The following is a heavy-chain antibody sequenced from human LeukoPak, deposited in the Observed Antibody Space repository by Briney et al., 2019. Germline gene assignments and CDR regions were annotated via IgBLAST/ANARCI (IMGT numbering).Heavy chain of an antibody. CDR3: ARDGLLAYCGGDCSGTFDI. D-gene: IGHD2-21*01. CDR1: KFSFSAYW. CDR2: ISWNSGSM. J-gene: IGHJ3*02. V-gene: IGHV3-9*01. Sequence: GGSLRLSCAASKFSFSAYWMHWVRQAPGKGLEWVSGISWNSGSMDYADSVKGRFTISRDNAEGSLHLQMNSLSAEDTAIYYCARDGLLAYCGGDCSGTFDIWGQGTMVAVSS.